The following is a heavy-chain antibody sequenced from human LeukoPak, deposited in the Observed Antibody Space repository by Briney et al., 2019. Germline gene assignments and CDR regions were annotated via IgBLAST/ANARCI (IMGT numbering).Heavy chain of an antibody. CDR1: GYTFTGYY. V-gene: IGHV1-2*02. Sequence: ASVNVSCKASGYTFTGYYMHWVRQAPGQGLVWMGWINPNSGGTNYAQKFQGRVTMTRDTSISTAYMELSRLRSDDTAVYYCARGASGYDPPYFDYWGQGTLVTVSS. CDR3: ARGASGYDPPYFDY. D-gene: IGHD5-12*01. CDR2: INPNSGGT. J-gene: IGHJ4*02.